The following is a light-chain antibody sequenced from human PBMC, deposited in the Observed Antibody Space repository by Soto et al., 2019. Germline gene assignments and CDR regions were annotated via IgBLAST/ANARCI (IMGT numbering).Light chain of an antibody. CDR2: GAS. CDR1: RRISSAY. V-gene: IGKV3-20*01. CDR3: LQSGNSPLT. J-gene: IGKJ2*01. Sequence: EVVLTQSPGTLSLSPGERATLSCRASRRISSAYLAWYQQKPGQAPRLLIYGASTRTTDIPDRLTGSGSATDFTLIVSRLEPEDFAVYYCLQSGNSPLTFGQGTRLEIK.